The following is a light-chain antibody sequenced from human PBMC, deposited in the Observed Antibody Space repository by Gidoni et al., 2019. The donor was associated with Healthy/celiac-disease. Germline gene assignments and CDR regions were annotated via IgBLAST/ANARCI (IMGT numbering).Light chain of an antibody. CDR3: QQYNSYPYT. Sequence: DIQLTQSPSTLSASVGDRVTITCRASQSISSWLSWYQQKPGKAPKLLIYKASSVESGVPSRFSGSGSGTEFTLTISSLQPDDFETHYCQQYNSYPYTFGQGTKLEIK. V-gene: IGKV1-5*03. CDR2: KAS. J-gene: IGKJ2*01. CDR1: QSISSW.